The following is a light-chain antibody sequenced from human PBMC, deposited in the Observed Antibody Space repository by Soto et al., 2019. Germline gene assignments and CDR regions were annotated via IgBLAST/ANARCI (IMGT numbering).Light chain of an antibody. CDR1: SSDVGGYNY. V-gene: IGLV2-14*01. Sequence: QSALTQPASVSGSPGQSITISCTGTSSDVGGYNYVSWYQQHQGTAPKLMIYDVSDRPSGVSNRFSGYKSGNTASLTISGIQADDEYDYYCSSYTSSSTFPCVFGTGTKLTVL. CDR2: DVS. CDR3: SSYTSSSTFPCV. J-gene: IGLJ1*01.